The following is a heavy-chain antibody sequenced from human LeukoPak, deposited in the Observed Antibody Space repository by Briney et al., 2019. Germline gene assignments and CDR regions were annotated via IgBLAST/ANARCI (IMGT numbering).Heavy chain of an antibody. CDR3: ARAPSEIGGYYPEYFRH. CDR2: IKSDGSI. Sequence: GGSLRLSCAASGFTFSSYWMHWVRQALGKGLVWVSRIKSDGSINYADSVKGRFTISRDNAKNTLSLQMNSLRAEDTGVYYCARAPSEIGGYYPEYFRHWGQGTLVTVSS. D-gene: IGHD3-22*01. J-gene: IGHJ1*01. CDR1: GFTFSSYW. V-gene: IGHV3-74*01.